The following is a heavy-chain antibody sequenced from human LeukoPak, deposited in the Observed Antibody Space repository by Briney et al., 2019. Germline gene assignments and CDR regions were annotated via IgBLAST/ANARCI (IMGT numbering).Heavy chain of an antibody. J-gene: IGHJ5*02. V-gene: IGHV4-34*01. CDR1: GFTFSSYA. Sequence: GSLRLSCAASGFTFSSYAMSWIRQPPGKGLEWIGEINHSGSTNYNPSLKSRVTISVDTSKNQFSLKLSSVTAADTAVYYCARGTKLGNWFDPWGQGTLVTVSS. D-gene: IGHD7-27*01. CDR3: ARGTKLGNWFDP. CDR2: INHSGST.